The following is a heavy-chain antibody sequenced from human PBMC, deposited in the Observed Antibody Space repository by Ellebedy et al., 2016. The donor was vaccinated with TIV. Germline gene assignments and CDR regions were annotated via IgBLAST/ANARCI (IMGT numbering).Heavy chain of an antibody. V-gene: IGHV3-23*01. Sequence: GESLMISXAASGFTFSNYAMSWVRQAPGKGLEWVSAITGIGTSTYYADSVKGRFTISRDNSKNTLSLQMNSLRADDTAIYYCAKPMGPGGRFDAFDIWGQGTLVTVSS. J-gene: IGHJ3*02. D-gene: IGHD3-16*01. CDR2: ITGIGTST. CDR3: AKPMGPGGRFDAFDI. CDR1: GFTFSNYA.